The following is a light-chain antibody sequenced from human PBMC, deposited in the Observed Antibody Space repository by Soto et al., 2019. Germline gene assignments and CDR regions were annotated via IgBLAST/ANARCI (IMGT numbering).Light chain of an antibody. J-gene: IGKJ5*01. CDR1: QSVSVY. CDR3: QQRSSWPLT. V-gene: IGKV3-11*01. CDR2: DAS. Sequence: EIVLTQSPATLSLSPGERATLSCMASQSVSVYLAWYQQKPGQPPRLLIYDASTRATAIPARFSGSGSGTDFTLTISGLEPDDFAVYYCQQRSSWPLTFGQGTRLEIK.